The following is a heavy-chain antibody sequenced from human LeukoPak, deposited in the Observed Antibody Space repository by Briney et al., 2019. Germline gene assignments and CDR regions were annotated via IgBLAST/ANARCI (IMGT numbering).Heavy chain of an antibody. CDR3: ARTFSSSSYYMVH. J-gene: IGHJ4*02. D-gene: IGHD2-2*02. CDR2: SSVYNGNT. CDR1: GYTFANFG. V-gene: IGHV1-18*01. Sequence: GASVKVSCKASGYTFANFGITWVRQAPGQGPEWVGWSSVYNGNTNYTQNLQSRVTLTTDTSTSTAYMELRSLRSDDTALYYCARTFSSSSYYMVHWGQGTLVTVSS.